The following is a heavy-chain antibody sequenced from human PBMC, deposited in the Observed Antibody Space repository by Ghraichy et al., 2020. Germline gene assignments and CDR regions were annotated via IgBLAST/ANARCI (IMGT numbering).Heavy chain of an antibody. J-gene: IGHJ4*02. D-gene: IGHD3-3*01. CDR2: INAGNGNT. CDR1: GYTFTSYA. Sequence: ASVKVSCKASGYTFTSYAMHWVRQAPGQRLEWMGWINAGNGNTKYSQKFQGRVTITRDTSANTAYMERSSLRSEDTAGYYCAREYYDFWSGYPPFFDYWGQGTLVTVSS. V-gene: IGHV1-3*01. CDR3: AREYYDFWSGYPPFFDY.